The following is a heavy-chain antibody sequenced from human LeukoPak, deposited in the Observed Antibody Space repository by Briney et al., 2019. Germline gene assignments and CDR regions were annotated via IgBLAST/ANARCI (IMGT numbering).Heavy chain of an antibody. V-gene: IGHV3-21*01. J-gene: IGHJ4*02. CDR3: ARCSCGGDCYSSLSY. CDR1: GFTFSSYS. CDR2: ISSSSSYI. Sequence: PGGSLRLSCAASGFTFSSYSMNWVRQAPGKGLEWVSSISSSSSYIYYADSVKGRFTISRDNAKNSLYLQMNSLRAEDTAVYYCARCSCGGDCYSSLSYWGQGTLVTVSS. D-gene: IGHD2-21*02.